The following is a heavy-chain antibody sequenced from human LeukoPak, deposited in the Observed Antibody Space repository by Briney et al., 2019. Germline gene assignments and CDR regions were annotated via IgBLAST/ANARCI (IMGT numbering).Heavy chain of an antibody. CDR1: GYTFSDHY. Sequence: GGSLGLSCAASGYTFSDHYIDWVRRAPGKGLEWVGHTRNKANNYATDYAASVKGRFTISRDDSRNSVYLQMNSLKTEDTAVYYCTRWRSGTSDWGQGTLVTVSS. CDR2: TRNKANNYAT. CDR3: TRWRSGTSD. D-gene: IGHD4-23*01. J-gene: IGHJ4*02. V-gene: IGHV3-72*01.